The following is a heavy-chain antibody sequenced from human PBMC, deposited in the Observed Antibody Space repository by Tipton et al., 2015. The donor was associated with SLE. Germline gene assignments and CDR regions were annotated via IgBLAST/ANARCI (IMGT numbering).Heavy chain of an antibody. CDR1: GASISSYY. V-gene: IGHV4-59*12. D-gene: IGHD3-3*01. CDR2: IYYSGST. CDR3: AREPRSGYHDY. Sequence: TLSLTCTVSGASISSYYWSWIRQPPGKGLEWIGYIYYSGSTIRNPSLKSRVTMSVDTSKNRFSLKLSSVTAADTAVYYCAREPRSGYHDYWGQGTLVIVSS. J-gene: IGHJ4*02.